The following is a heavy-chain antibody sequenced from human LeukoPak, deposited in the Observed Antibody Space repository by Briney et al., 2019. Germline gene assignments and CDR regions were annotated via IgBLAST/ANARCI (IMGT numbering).Heavy chain of an antibody. Sequence: SETLSLTCTVSGGSISSYYWSWIRQPPGKGLEWIGYIYYSGSTNYNPSLKSRVTISVDTSKNQFSLKLSSVTAADTAVYYCARVVVTAIGRMAFDIWGQGTMVTVSS. CDR1: GGSISSYY. J-gene: IGHJ3*02. CDR2: IYYSGST. V-gene: IGHV4-59*01. D-gene: IGHD2-21*02. CDR3: ARVVVTAIGRMAFDI.